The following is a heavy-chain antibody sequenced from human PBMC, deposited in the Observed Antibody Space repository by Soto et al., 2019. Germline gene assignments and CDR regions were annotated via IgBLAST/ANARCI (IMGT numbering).Heavy chain of an antibody. CDR2: INPATGAA. Sequence: QLHLVQSGAVVKKPGASVTVSCSASGYPVTAYYMHWVRQAPGRGLEWMGGINPATGAAKYTPTFQGRVTLSRDASTSTVFMELSGLTSEATAVFYWGGGGGVGVAGSAAFDMWGQGTLVTVSS. CDR3: GGGGGVGVAGSAAFDM. V-gene: IGHV1-2*02. J-gene: IGHJ3*02. CDR1: GYPVTAYY. D-gene: IGHD3-3*01.